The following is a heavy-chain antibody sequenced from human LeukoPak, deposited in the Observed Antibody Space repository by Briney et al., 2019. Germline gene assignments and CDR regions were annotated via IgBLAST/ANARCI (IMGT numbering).Heavy chain of an antibody. Sequence: GGSLRLSCAASGFTFSSYGMHWVRQAPGKGLEWVAAISYDGSNRYFADSVKGRFTVSRDDSKNTLYLQMDSLRAEDTAVYYCAKDTYDILTGYYKWAFDIWGQGTMVTVSS. CDR3: AKDTYDILTGYYKWAFDI. CDR1: GFTFSSYG. D-gene: IGHD3-9*01. J-gene: IGHJ3*02. V-gene: IGHV3-30*18. CDR2: ISYDGSNR.